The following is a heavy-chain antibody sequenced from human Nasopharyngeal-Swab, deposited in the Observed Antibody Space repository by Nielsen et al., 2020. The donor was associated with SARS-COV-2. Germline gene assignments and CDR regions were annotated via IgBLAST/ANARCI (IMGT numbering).Heavy chain of an antibody. CDR3: ARDTIGYCSSTSCYQYYYYYMDV. V-gene: IGHV4-34*01. J-gene: IGHJ6*03. Sequence: RQAPGKGLEWIGEINHSGSTNYNPSLKSRVTISVDTPKNQFSLKLSSVTAADTAVYYCARDTIGYCSSTSCYQYYYYYMDVWGKGTTVTVSS. D-gene: IGHD2-2*01. CDR2: INHSGST.